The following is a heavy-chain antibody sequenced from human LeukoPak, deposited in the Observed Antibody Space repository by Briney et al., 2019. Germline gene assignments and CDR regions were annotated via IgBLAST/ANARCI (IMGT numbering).Heavy chain of an antibody. CDR3: ARARYSYGYVFDY. Sequence: SETLSLTCAVYGGSFSGYYCSWIRQPPGKGLEWIGEINHIGSTNYNPSLRGRVTISVDTSKNQFSLRLSSVTAADRAVYYCARARYSYGYVFDYLGQGTLVTGSS. D-gene: IGHD5-18*01. CDR1: GGSFSGYY. J-gene: IGHJ4*02. CDR2: INHIGST. V-gene: IGHV4-34*01.